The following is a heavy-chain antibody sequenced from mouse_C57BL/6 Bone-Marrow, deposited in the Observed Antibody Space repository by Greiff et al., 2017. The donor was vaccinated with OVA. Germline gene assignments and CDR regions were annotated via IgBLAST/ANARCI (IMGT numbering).Heavy chain of an antibody. J-gene: IGHJ2*01. CDR3: TREAGGATGTSCDY. CDR2: ISSGGDYI. D-gene: IGHD4-1*02. Sequence: EVQGVESGEGLVKPGGSLKLSCAASGFTFSSYAMSWVRQTPEKRLEWVAYISSGGDYIYSAATVKGRFTISRDNARNTLYLQMSSLKSEDTAMLYCTREAGGATGTSCDYWGQGTTLTVSS. CDR1: GFTFSSYA. V-gene: IGHV5-9-1*02.